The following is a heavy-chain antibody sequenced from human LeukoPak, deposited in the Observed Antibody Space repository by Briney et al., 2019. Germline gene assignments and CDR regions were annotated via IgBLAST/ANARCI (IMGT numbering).Heavy chain of an antibody. CDR1: GYTFTSYG. CDR2: ISAYNGNT. CDR3: ARAERATAMWLSATVSDY. V-gene: IGHV1-18*04. J-gene: IGHJ4*02. Sequence: GASVKVSCKASGYTFTSYGISWVRQAPGQGLEGMGWISAYNGNTNYAQKLQGRVTMTTDTPTRTAYMELRSLRSDDTAVYYCARAERATAMWLSATVSDYWGQGTLVTVSS. D-gene: IGHD5-18*01.